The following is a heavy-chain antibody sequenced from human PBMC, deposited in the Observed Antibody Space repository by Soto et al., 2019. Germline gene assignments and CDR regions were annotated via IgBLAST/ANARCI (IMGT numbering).Heavy chain of an antibody. CDR2: IYYSGST. D-gene: IGHD3-9*01. V-gene: IGHV4-31*03. CDR3: ARETNYDILTGYSSNDY. J-gene: IGHJ4*02. CDR1: GGSIRSGGYY. Sequence: PSETLSLTCTVSGGSIRSGGYYWSWIRQHPGKGLEWIGYIYYSGSTYYNPSLKSRVTISVDTSKNQFSLKLSSVTAADTAVYYCARETNYDILTGYSSNDYWGQGTLVTGSS.